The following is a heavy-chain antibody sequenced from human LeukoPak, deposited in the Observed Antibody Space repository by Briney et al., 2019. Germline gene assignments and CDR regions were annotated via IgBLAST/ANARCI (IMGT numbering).Heavy chain of an antibody. CDR3: ARDHGWFGELLHFDY. J-gene: IGHJ4*02. D-gene: IGHD3-10*01. CDR1: GYTFAGYY. Sequence: ASVNVSCKASGYTFAGYYMHWVRQAPGQGIEWMGWINPNSGGTNYAQKFQGRVTMTRDTSISTAYMELSRLRSDDTAVYYCARDHGWFGELLHFDYWGQGTLVTVSS. V-gene: IGHV1-2*02. CDR2: INPNSGGT.